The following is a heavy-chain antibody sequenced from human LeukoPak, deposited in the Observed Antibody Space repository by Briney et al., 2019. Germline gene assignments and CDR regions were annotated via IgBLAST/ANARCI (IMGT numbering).Heavy chain of an antibody. V-gene: IGHV1-69*04. J-gene: IGHJ6*02. CDR3: ASAGYSSPYYYDMDV. Sequence: SVKVSCKASGGTFSSYAISWVRQAPGQGLEWMGRIIPIFGIANYAQKFQGRVTITADKSTSTAYMELSSLRSEDTAVYYCASAGYSSPYYYDMDVWGQGTTVTVSS. CDR2: IIPIFGIA. CDR1: GGTFSSYA. D-gene: IGHD6-19*01.